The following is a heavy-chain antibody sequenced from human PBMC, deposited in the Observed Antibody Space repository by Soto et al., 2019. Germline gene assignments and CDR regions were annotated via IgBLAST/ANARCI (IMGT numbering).Heavy chain of an antibody. CDR1: CGSIISYC. J-gene: IGHJ4*02. D-gene: IGHD6-6*01. CDR3: ARERYSSPSCYFDY. V-gene: IGHV4-59*01. Sequence: SETLSLTCTFPCGSIISYCWSWIRQPPGKGLEWIGYIYYSGSTNYNPSLKSRVTISVDTSKNQFSLKLSSVTAADTAVYYCARERYSSPSCYFDYWGQGTLVTVSS. CDR2: IYYSGST.